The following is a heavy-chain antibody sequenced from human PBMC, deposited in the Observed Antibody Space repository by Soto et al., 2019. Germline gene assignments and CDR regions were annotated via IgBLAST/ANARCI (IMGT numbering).Heavy chain of an antibody. V-gene: IGHV1-46*03. CDR2: INPSAGST. CDR1: GYTFTSYY. Sequence: QVQLVQSGAEVKKPGASVKVSCKASGYTFTSYYLHWVRQAPGKGLEWMGLINPSAGSTSYAQKFQDRVTMTRDTSTSTVYMELSSLRSEDTAVYYCARGRFGELHSDYWGQGTLVTVSS. J-gene: IGHJ4*02. D-gene: IGHD3-10*01. CDR3: ARGRFGELHSDY.